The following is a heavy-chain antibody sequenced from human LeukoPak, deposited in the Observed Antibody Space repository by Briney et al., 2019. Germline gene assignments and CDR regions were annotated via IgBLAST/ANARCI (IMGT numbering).Heavy chain of an antibody. Sequence: SETLSLTCTVSGGSISSSSYYWGWIRQPPGKGLEWIGSIYYSGSTYYNPSLKSRVTISVDTSKNQFSLKLSSVTAADTAVYYCARLLARDDSSTGYFDYWGQGTLVTVSS. V-gene: IGHV4-39*01. CDR1: GGSISSSSYY. D-gene: IGHD3-22*01. J-gene: IGHJ4*02. CDR3: ARLLARDDSSTGYFDY. CDR2: IYYSGST.